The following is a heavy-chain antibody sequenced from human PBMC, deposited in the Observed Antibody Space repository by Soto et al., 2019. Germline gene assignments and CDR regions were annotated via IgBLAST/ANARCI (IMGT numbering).Heavy chain of an antibody. D-gene: IGHD1-20*01. CDR1: GASISGSYYY. CDR2: VFYTCFT. V-gene: IGHV4-39*01. CDR3: ATSQKGYNWNCFDH. Sequence: SETLSLTCAVSGASISGSYYYWAWLRQSPGKGPEWIGSVFYTCFTSYNPSLESRVSVSVDTSKSQFSLTLSAVTAADTAVYYCATSQKGYNWNCFDHWGQGAMVTVSS. J-gene: IGHJ4*02.